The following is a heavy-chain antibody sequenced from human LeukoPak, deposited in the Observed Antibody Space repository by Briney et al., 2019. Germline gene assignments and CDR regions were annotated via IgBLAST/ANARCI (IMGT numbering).Heavy chain of an antibody. Sequence: PGGSLRLSCAASGFTFSIYGCHWVRQAPGKGLEWVAVIWYDGKNKYYADSVKGRFTISSDVSRKTVFLEMNSLRVDDTAVYYCARDGSGRDIDYWGQGTLVTVSS. V-gene: IGHV3-33*01. D-gene: IGHD1-26*01. CDR2: IWYDGKNK. CDR3: ARDGSGRDIDY. CDR1: GFTFSIYG. J-gene: IGHJ4*02.